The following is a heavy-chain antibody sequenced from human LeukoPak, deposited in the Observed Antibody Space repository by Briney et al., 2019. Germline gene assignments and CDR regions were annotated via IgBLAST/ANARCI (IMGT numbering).Heavy chain of an antibody. CDR3: ARDTDDSSGYYIDY. CDR1: GFTSTSYA. D-gene: IGHD3-22*01. Sequence: GGSLRLSCAASGFTSTSYAMSWVRLAPGKGLEWVALISYDGSNKYYADSVKDRFTISRDNSKNTLYLQMNSLRAEDTALYYCARDTDDSSGYYIDYWGQGTLVTVSS. V-gene: IGHV3-30-3*01. CDR2: ISYDGSNK. J-gene: IGHJ4*02.